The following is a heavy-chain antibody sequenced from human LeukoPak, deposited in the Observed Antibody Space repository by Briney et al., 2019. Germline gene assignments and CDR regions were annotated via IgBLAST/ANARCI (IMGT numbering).Heavy chain of an antibody. CDR1: GGSFSGYY. CDR2: INHSGST. J-gene: IGHJ4*02. Sequence: SEALSLTCAVYGGSFSGYYWSWIRQPPGKGLEWIGEINHSGSTNYNLSLKSRVTISVDTSKNQFSLKLSSVTAADTAVYYCARSAGVSRITMVRGVTKFDYWGQGTLVTVSS. D-gene: IGHD3-10*01. V-gene: IGHV4-34*01. CDR3: ARSAGVSRITMVRGVTKFDY.